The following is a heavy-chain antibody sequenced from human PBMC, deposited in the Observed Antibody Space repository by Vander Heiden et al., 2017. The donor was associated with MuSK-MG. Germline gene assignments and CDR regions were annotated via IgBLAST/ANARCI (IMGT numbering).Heavy chain of an antibody. CDR1: GFPFSSYA. CDR2: ISYDGSNK. J-gene: IGHJ5*02. CDR3: ARDGITMVRGVIWNWFDP. Sequence: QVQLVESGGGLVQPGRSLRLSCAASGFPFSSYAMHWVRQAPGKGLEWVAVISYDGSNKYYADSVKGRFAISRDNSKNTLYLQMNSLRAEDTAVYYCARDGITMVRGVIWNWFDPWGQGTLVTVSS. D-gene: IGHD3-10*01. V-gene: IGHV3-30*09.